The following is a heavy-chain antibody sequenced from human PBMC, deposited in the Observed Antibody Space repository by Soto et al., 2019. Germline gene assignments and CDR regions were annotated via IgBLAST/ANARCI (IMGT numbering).Heavy chain of an antibody. V-gene: IGHV4-30-4*01. CDR3: ARSTGRY. CDR2: IYFSGDT. J-gene: IGHJ4*02. CDR1: GGSISGDDYY. D-gene: IGHD2-21*01. Sequence: QVQLQESGPGLVKPSQTLSLTCTVSGGSISGDDYYWSWIRQSPGRGLEWLGYIYFSGDTYYNPSLKSRLTISIDASKNQFSLKLRSMTAADTAVYYCARSTGRYWGPGTLVTVSS.